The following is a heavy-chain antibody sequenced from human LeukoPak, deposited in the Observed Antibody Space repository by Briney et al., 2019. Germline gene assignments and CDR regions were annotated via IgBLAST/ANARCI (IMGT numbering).Heavy chain of an antibody. V-gene: IGHV3-30-3*01. Sequence: PGRSLRLSCAASGFTFSSYALHWVPQAPNKGLEWVAIVSYDGSIKYYADSVKGRFTISRDNSKNTLYLQMNSLRAEDTAAYYCARDHYSSGPYYFDYWGQGTLVTVSS. CDR1: GFTFSSYA. D-gene: IGHD6-19*01. CDR3: ARDHYSSGPYYFDY. CDR2: VSYDGSIK. J-gene: IGHJ4*02.